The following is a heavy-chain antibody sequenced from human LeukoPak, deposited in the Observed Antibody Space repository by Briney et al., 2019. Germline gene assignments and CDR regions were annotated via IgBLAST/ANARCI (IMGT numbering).Heavy chain of an antibody. V-gene: IGHV4-59*01. J-gene: IGHJ2*01. CDR2: IFYSGRN. CDR3: ARVFYYGSGTFDL. CDR1: GGSISTNY. D-gene: IGHD3-10*01. Sequence: SETLSLTCAVSGGSISTNYWSWIRQPPGKGLEWIGNIFYSGRNNYNPSLGSRVTMSVDTSKNQFSLKLSSVTAADTAVYYCARVFYYGSGTFDLWGRGTLVTVSS.